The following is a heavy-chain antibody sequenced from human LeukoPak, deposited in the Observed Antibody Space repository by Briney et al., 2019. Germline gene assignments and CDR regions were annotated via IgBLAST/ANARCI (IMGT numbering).Heavy chain of an antibody. J-gene: IGHJ4*02. CDR1: GFTLSSYW. CDR3: ARDRHLTGYYHLDC. CDR2: INSDGSST. Sequence: GGSLRLSCAASGFTLSSYWMHWVRQAPGKGLVWVSRINSDGSSTSYADSVKGRFTISRDNAKNTLYLQMNSLRVEDTAVYYCARDRHLTGYYHLDCWGQGTLVTVSS. D-gene: IGHD3-9*01. V-gene: IGHV3-74*01.